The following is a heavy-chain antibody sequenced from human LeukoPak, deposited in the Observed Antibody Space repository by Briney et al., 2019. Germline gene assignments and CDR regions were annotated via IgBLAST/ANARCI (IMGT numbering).Heavy chain of an antibody. J-gene: IGHJ6*02. Sequence: ASVKVSCKASGYTFTSYGISWVRQAPGQGLEWMGWISAYNGNTNYAQKLQGRVTMTTDTSTSTAYMELRSLRSDDTAVYYCARDSLRRECSGGSCYSGPGMDVWGQGTTVTVSS. CDR2: ISAYNGNT. V-gene: IGHV1-18*01. CDR1: GYTFTSYG. D-gene: IGHD2-15*01. CDR3: ARDSLRRECSGGSCYSGPGMDV.